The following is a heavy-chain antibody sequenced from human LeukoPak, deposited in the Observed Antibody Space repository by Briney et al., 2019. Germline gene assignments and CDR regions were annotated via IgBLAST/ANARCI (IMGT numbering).Heavy chain of an antibody. Sequence: SVKVSCKASGGTFSSYAISWVRQAPGQGLEWMGGIIPIFGTANYAQKFQGRVTITADESTSTAYMELSSLRSEDTAVYYCARVNGAAPPPHSSGWPHPPYYYYYGMDVWGKGTTVTVSS. CDR2: IIPIFGTA. J-gene: IGHJ6*04. D-gene: IGHD6-19*01. CDR3: ARVNGAAPPPHSSGWPHPPYYYYYGMDV. CDR1: GGTFSSYA. V-gene: IGHV1-69*13.